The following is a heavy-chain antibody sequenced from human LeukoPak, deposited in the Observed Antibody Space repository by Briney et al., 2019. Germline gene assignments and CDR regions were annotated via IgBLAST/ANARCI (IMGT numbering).Heavy chain of an antibody. J-gene: IGHJ4*02. CDR2: VSSSSGYI. Sequence: GGSLRLSCAASGFSFSSYSMNWVRQALGKGLEWVSSVSSSSGYISYADSVKGRFTISRDNAKKSLYLQMNSLRAEDTAVYYCARDIPRGSGYYFDYWGQGTLVTVSS. CDR1: GFSFSSYS. V-gene: IGHV3-21*01. CDR3: ARDIPRGSGYYFDY. D-gene: IGHD3-22*01.